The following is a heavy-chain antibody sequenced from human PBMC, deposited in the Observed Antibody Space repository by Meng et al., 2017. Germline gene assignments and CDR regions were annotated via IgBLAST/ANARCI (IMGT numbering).Heavy chain of an antibody. J-gene: IGHJ4*02. Sequence: GESLKISCAASGFTFSSYWMSWVRQAPGKGLEWVANIKQDGSEKYYVDSVKGRFTISRDNAKNSLYLQMNSLRAEDTAVYYCARDDYYDSSGYYSGGDYWGQGKLVTGAS. CDR2: IKQDGSEK. V-gene: IGHV3-7*01. CDR3: ARDDYYDSSGYYSGGDY. CDR1: GFTFSSYW. D-gene: IGHD3-22*01.